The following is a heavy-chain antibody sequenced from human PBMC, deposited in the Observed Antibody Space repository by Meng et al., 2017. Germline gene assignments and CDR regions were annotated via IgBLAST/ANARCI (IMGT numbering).Heavy chain of an antibody. D-gene: IGHD6-13*01. CDR1: GGTFSSYA. Sequence: QVALGQSGAGVKNPGSSVKVSCKASGGTFSSYAISWVRQAPGQGLEWMGGIIPIFGTANYAQKFQGRVTITADESTSTAYMELSSPRSEDTAVYYCARDSDSSSWYDYFGYWGQGTLVTVSS. CDR3: ARDSDSSSWYDYFGY. V-gene: IGHV1-69*01. CDR2: IIPIFGTA. J-gene: IGHJ4*02.